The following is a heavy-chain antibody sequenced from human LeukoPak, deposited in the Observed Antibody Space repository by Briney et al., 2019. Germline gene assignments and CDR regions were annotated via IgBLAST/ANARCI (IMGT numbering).Heavy chain of an antibody. V-gene: IGHV3-53*01. J-gene: IGHJ4*02. D-gene: IGHD4-17*01. CDR2: IYTAGST. Sequence: GGSLRLSCAVSGLTVTSNHMIWVRQAPGKGLEWVSIIYTAGSTFYPDSVKCRFTISRDNSKNTLCPQMNRLRAEDTAVYYCARARRCGLYNDYGACFDYWGRGTLVTVSS. CDR1: GLTVTSNH. CDR3: ARARRCGLYNDYGACFDY.